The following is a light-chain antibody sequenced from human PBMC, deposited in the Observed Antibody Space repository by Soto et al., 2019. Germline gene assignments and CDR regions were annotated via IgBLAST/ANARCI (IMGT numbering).Light chain of an antibody. Sequence: QSVLTQPPSASGSPGQSVTISCTGTSSDVGGYNYVSWYQQHPGKAPKLLIHDVSKRPSGVPDRFSGSKSGNAASLTVSGLQAEDEADYYCGSYAGSKRVVFGGGTKLTVL. J-gene: IGLJ2*01. CDR3: GSYAGSKRVV. CDR1: SSDVGGYNY. V-gene: IGLV2-8*01. CDR2: DVS.